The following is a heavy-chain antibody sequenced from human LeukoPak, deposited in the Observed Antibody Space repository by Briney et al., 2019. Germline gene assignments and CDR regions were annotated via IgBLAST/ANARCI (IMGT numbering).Heavy chain of an antibody. CDR2: ISGSGGST. J-gene: IGHJ4*02. CDR1: GFTFSSYA. V-gene: IGHV3-23*01. CDR3: AKSPSRATTHY. D-gene: IGHD5-12*01. Sequence: GGSLRLSCAASGFTFSSYAMSWVRQAPGKGLEWVSAISGSGGSTYYADSVKGRSTISRDNSKNTLYLQMNSLRAEDTAVYYCAKSPSRATTHYWGQGTLVTVSS.